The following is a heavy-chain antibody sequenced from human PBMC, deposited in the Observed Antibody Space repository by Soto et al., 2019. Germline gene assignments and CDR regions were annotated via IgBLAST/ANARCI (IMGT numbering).Heavy chain of an antibody. Sequence: EVQLVESGGGLVQPGGSLRLSCAASGFPLSGRSMHWVRQAPGKGLVWVSGIDNAGTDSTYADSVKGRFTSSRDNAKNMLYLQMNSLRVEDTAVYYCARGWFGPDVWGKVTTVTVSS. V-gene: IGHV3-74*01. CDR1: GFPLSGRS. CDR2: IDNAGTDS. D-gene: IGHD3-10*01. J-gene: IGHJ6*04. CDR3: ARGWFGPDV.